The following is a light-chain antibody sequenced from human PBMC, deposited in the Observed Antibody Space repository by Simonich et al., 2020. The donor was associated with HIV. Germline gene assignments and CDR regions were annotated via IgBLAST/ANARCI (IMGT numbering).Light chain of an antibody. J-gene: IGKJ4*01. Sequence: EIVLTQSPATLSLSPGERATLSCRAHQSVSSYLAWYQQKPGQAPRLLIYDASNRATGIPARFSGSGSGTDVTLTISSLEPEDFAVYYCQQRSNWPLTFGGGTKVEIK. CDR1: QSVSSY. V-gene: IGKV3-11*01. CDR3: QQRSNWPLT. CDR2: DAS.